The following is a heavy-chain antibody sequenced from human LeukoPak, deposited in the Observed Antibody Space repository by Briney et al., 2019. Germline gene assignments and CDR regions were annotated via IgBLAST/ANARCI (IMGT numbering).Heavy chain of an antibody. CDR3: AKAASKRTDYGDYAFYYYMDV. V-gene: IGHV3-30*02. Sequence: GGSLRLSCAASGFTYSNYGMHWVRQAPGKGLDWVAFIHYDGSNKYYADSVKGRFTISRDDSKNTLYPQMNSLRAEDTAVYYCAKAASKRTDYGDYAFYYYMDVWGKGTTVTISS. D-gene: IGHD4-17*01. J-gene: IGHJ6*03. CDR2: IHYDGSNK. CDR1: GFTYSNYG.